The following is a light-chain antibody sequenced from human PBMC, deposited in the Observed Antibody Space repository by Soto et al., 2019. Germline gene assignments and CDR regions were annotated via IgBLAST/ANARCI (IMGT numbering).Light chain of an antibody. V-gene: IGKV3-11*01. CDR1: QSVSSY. CDR2: DAS. CDR3: QVRTNWSIA. Sequence: EIVLTQSPATLSLSPGEIATLSFRASQSVSSYLAWYQQKPGQAPRLLIYDASNRATGIPARFSGSGSGTDFTLTINNLEPEDFAVYYCQVRTNWSIAFGRGTRLEIK. J-gene: IGKJ5*01.